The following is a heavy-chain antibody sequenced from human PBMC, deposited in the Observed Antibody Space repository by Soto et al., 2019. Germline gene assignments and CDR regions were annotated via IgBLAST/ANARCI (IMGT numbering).Heavy chain of an antibody. CDR3: VRAFAVGY. CDR1: GFTFSSYA. J-gene: IGHJ4*02. CDR2: TTSNGDST. D-gene: IGHD2-2*01. Sequence: GGSLRLSCSASGFTFSSYAMHWVRQAPGKGLEYVSATTSNGDSTYYADSVKGRFTISRDNSKNTLYLQMSSLSAEDTAFYYCVRAFAVGYWGQGTLVTVSS. V-gene: IGHV3-64D*08.